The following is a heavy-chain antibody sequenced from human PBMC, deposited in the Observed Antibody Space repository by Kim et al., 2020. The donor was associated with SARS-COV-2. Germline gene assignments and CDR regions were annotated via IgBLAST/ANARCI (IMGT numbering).Heavy chain of an antibody. Sequence: YAGSVKGRFTVSRDNGKNSLFLQMNSLTTEDTAFYYCTRARAGDDRYSFAFWGQGTLVTVSS. V-gene: IGHV3-43*01. CDR3: TRARAGDDRYSFAF. J-gene: IGHJ4*02. D-gene: IGHD7-27*01.